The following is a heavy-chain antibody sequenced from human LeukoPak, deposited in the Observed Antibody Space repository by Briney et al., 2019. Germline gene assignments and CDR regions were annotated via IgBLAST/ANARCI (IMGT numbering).Heavy chain of an antibody. D-gene: IGHD3-10*01. Sequence: PGRSLRLSCAASGFTFSSYAMSWVRQAPGKGLEWVSAISGSGGSTYYADSVKGRFTISRDNSKNTLYLQMNSLRAEDTAVYYCARVRYYGSGTKRDYYYYMDVWGKGTTVTISS. V-gene: IGHV3-23*01. J-gene: IGHJ6*03. CDR3: ARVRYYGSGTKRDYYYYMDV. CDR2: ISGSGGST. CDR1: GFTFSSYA.